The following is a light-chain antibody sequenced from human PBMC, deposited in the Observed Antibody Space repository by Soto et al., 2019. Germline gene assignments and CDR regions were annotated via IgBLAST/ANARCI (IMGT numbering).Light chain of an antibody. CDR3: KKLNGSPWT. Sequence: GTTTFRASPAIASFLAFYQQQPGTANKILIYGASTLQSGVTSRFSGSRSGTDYTLTISSLQREDFANYYCKKLNGSPWTFGKGSTV. V-gene: IGKV1-9*01. J-gene: IGKJ1*01. CDR1: PAIASF. CDR2: GAS.